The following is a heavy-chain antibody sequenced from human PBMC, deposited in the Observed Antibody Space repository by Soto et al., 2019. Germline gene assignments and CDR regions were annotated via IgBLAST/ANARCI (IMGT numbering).Heavy chain of an antibody. J-gene: IGHJ4*02. CDR1: GYTFTSYA. D-gene: IGHD6-19*01. CDR3: AREEEAVAGTFDY. V-gene: IGHV1-3*01. CDR2: INAGNGST. Sequence: GASVKVSCKASGYTFTSYAMHWVRQAPGQRLEWMGWINAGNGSTKYSQKFQGRVTITRDTSASTAYMELSSLRSEDTAVYYCAREEEAVAGTFDYWGQGTLVTVSS.